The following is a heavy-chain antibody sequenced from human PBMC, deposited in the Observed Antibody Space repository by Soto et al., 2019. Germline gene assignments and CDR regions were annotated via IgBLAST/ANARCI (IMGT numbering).Heavy chain of an antibody. D-gene: IGHD6-13*01. Sequence: PGGSLRLSCAASGFTFAHYAMHWVRHSPGKGLEWVSAISGSGGSTYYADSVKGRFTISRDNSKNTLYLQMNSLRAEDTAVYYCAKDQRIAAVLAYYYYYGMDVWGQGTTVTVSS. CDR3: AKDQRIAAVLAYYYYYGMDV. V-gene: IGHV3-23*01. J-gene: IGHJ6*02. CDR2: ISGSGGST. CDR1: GFTFAHYA.